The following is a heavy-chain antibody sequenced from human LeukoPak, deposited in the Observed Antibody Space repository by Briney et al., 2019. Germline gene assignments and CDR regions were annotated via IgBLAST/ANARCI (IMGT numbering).Heavy chain of an antibody. Sequence: GGSLRLSCAAPGFTFSSYAMSWVRQAPGKGLEWVGRIKSKTDGGTTDYAAPVKGRFTISRDDSKNTLYLQMNSLKTEDTAVYYCTTDFISYYDILTGYYTSVDYWGQGTLVTVSS. CDR3: TTDFISYYDILTGYYTSVDY. D-gene: IGHD3-9*01. CDR2: IKSKTDGGTT. V-gene: IGHV3-15*01. CDR1: GFTFSSYA. J-gene: IGHJ4*02.